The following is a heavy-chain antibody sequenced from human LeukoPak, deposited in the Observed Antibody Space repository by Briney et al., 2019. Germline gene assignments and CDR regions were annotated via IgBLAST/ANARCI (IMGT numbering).Heavy chain of an antibody. CDR2: ISAYNGNT. J-gene: IGHJ3*02. Sequence: XWVRXAPXXGXEWMGWISAYNGNTNYAQKLQGRVTMTTDTSTSTAYMELRSLRSDDTAVYYCARGISPDAFDIWGQGTMVTVSS. CDR3: ARGISPDAFDI. V-gene: IGHV1-18*01.